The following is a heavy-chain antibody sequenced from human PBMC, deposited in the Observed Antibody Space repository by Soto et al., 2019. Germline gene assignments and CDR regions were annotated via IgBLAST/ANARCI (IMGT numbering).Heavy chain of an antibody. D-gene: IGHD3-22*01. J-gene: IGHJ4*01. CDR2: IKSKTDGGTT. Sequence: GGSLRLSCAASGFTFSNAWMNWVRQAPGKGLEWVGRIKSKTDGGTTDYAAPVKGRFTISRDDSKNTLYLQMNSLKTEDTAVYYCTTYQDYYDSSGHSYYFDHWGHGTLGTVSS. CDR3: TTYQDYYDSSGHSYYFDH. V-gene: IGHV3-15*07. CDR1: GFTFSNAW.